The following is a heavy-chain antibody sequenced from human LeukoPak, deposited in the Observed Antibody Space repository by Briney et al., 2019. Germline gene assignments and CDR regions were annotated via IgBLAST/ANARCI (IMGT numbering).Heavy chain of an antibody. V-gene: IGHV3-7*01. D-gene: IGHD2-15*01. CDR3: AMAGYCSDGSCRWDYGMDV. CDR2: IKQDGSEK. CDR1: GFTSSSYW. J-gene: IGHJ6*02. Sequence: GGSLRLSCAASGFTSSSYWMSWVRHAPGEGLEWVANIKQDGSEKYYVDSVRGRFTISRDNAKNSLYLQMNSLKAEDTAVYYCAMAGYCSDGSCRWDYGMDVWGQGTTVTVSS.